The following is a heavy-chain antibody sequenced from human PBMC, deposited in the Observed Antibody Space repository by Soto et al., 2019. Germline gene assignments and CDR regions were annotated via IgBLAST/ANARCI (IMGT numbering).Heavy chain of an antibody. Sequence: SETLSLTCTVFDGSFSSGDKYWSWLRQSPGKGLEWIGYMNNGGTASDNPYLKSRATMSIDTSQHRFLLKVTSVTATDTAVSFCGNGFYGDFGGPSHFDLWGPGTQVTVSS. CDR1: DGSFSSGDKY. CDR3: GNGFYGDFGGPSHFDL. V-gene: IGHV4-30-4*01. CDR2: MNNGGTA. D-gene: IGHD4-17*01. J-gene: IGHJ4*02.